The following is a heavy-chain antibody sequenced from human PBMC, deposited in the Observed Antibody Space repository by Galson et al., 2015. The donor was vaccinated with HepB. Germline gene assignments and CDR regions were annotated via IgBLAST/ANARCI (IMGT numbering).Heavy chain of an antibody. Sequence: TLSLTCTVSGGSISSYYWSWIRQPPGKGLEWIGYIYYSGSTNYNPSLKSRVTISVDTSKNQFSLKLSSVTAADTAVYYCARQDWTRPLVGIFDYWGQGTLVTVSS. CDR2: IYYSGST. V-gene: IGHV4-59*01. CDR3: ARQDWTRPLVGIFDY. J-gene: IGHJ4*02. D-gene: IGHD2-8*02. CDR1: GGSISSYY.